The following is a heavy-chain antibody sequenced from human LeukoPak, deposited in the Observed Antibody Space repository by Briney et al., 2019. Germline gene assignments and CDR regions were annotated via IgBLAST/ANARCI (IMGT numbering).Heavy chain of an antibody. CDR1: GYIFTNYQ. CDR3: ARRSAAFFYFDY. V-gene: IGHV1-46*01. D-gene: IGHD6-13*01. CDR2: INPSGGST. J-gene: IGHJ4*02. Sequence: GASVKVSCKASGYIFTNYQMHWVRQAPGQGLEWMGMINPSGGSTTYAQKFQGRVTMTRDTSTSTVYMQLSSLRSEETAVYYCARRSAAFFYFDYWGREPWSPSPQ.